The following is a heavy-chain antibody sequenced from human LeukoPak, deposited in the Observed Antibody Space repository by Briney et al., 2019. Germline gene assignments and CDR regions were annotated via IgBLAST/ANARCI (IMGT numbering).Heavy chain of an antibody. D-gene: IGHD6-13*01. V-gene: IGHV4-39*07. Sequence: SQTLSLTCTVSGGSISSSSYYWGWIRQPPGKGLEWIGSIYYSGSTYYNPSLKSRVTISVDTSKNQFSLQLNSVTPEDTAVYYCAREPTRIAADAFDIWGQGTMVTVSS. CDR1: GGSISSSSYY. CDR3: AREPTRIAADAFDI. J-gene: IGHJ3*02. CDR2: IYYSGST.